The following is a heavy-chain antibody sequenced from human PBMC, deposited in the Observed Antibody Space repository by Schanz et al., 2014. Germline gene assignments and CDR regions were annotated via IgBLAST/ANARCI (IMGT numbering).Heavy chain of an antibody. CDR2: ISASGGDT. CDR3: AKVRYSSGWRGDYFEE. CDR1: EFTFSTDA. D-gene: IGHD6-25*01. Sequence: DVHLLESGGGLVQPGGSLRLSCAASEFTFSTDAMSWVRQAPGKGLEWLSVISASGGDTYYADSVKGRFTISRDNSKNSLYLQRKSLRAEDTAVYYCAKVRYSSGWRGDYFEEWGQGTLVTVSS. V-gene: IGHV3-23*01. J-gene: IGHJ4*02.